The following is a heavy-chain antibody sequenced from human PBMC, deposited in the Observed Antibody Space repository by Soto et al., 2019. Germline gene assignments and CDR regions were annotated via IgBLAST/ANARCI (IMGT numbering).Heavy chain of an antibody. CDR1: GGSFSGYY. J-gene: IGHJ5*02. V-gene: IGHV4-34*01. Sequence: SETLSLTCAVYGGSFSGYYWSWIRQPPGKGLEWIGEINHSGSTNYNPSLKSRVTITVDTSKNQFSLKLSSVTAADTAVYYCARGYTEWFGGNWFDPWGQGTLVTVSS. CDR2: INHSGST. CDR3: ARGYTEWFGGNWFDP. D-gene: IGHD3-10*01.